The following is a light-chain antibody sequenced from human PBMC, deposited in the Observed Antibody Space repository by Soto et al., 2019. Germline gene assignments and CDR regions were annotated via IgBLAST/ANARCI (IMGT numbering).Light chain of an antibody. CDR2: SAS. Sequence: EVVLTQSPVTLSLSPGERATLTCRASQSVSGYLAWYQHKPGQTPRPLVYSASKRAPGTPARFSGSGSGTDFILTISSLEPEDSTVYYCQQRSSWPYTFGPGTKLEI. CDR1: QSVSGY. V-gene: IGKV3-11*01. CDR3: QQRSSWPYT. J-gene: IGKJ2*01.